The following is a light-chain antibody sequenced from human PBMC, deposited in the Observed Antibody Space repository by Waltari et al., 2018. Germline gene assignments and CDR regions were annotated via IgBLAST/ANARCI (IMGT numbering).Light chain of an antibody. V-gene: IGKV1-9*01. CDR3: QQHYSTPLT. CDR2: AAS. CDR1: QGISSY. Sequence: DIQLTQSPSFLSASVGDRVTITCRASQGISSYLAWYQQQPGEAPKLLISAASTLQSGVPSRFSGRGSGTEFTLTISSLQAEDVAVYYCQQHYSTPLTFGGGTKVEIK. J-gene: IGKJ4*01.